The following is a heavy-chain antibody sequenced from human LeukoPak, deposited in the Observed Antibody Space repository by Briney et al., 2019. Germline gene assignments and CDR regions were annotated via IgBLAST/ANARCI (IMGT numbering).Heavy chain of an antibody. D-gene: IGHD3-10*01. CDR3: VRERFHGSGAPKFDF. CDR2: ISRSSTSI. J-gene: IGHJ4*02. Sequence: GGSLRLSCAASGFTFSSYSMNWVRQAPGKGLEWVSSISRSSTSIDYADSVKGRFTISRDNAMNSMYLQMNSLRVEDTAVYYCVRERFHGSGAPKFDFWGRGTLLTVSS. V-gene: IGHV3-21*01. CDR1: GFTFSSYS.